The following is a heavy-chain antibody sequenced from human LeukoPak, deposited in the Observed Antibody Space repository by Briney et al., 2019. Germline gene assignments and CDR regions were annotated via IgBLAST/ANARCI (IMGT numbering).Heavy chain of an antibody. D-gene: IGHD3-22*01. CDR3: AKHAGDTSGFDY. CDR1: GFTFSSYG. J-gene: IGHJ4*02. Sequence: GGSLRLSCAASGFTFSSYGMHWVRQAPGKGLEWVAFIRYDGSNKYYADSVKGRLTISRDNSKNTLYLQMNSLRAEDTAVYYCAKHAGDTSGFDYWGQGTLVTVSS. V-gene: IGHV3-30*02. CDR2: IRYDGSNK.